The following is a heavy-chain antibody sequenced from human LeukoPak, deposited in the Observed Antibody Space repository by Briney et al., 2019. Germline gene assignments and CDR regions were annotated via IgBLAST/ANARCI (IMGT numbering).Heavy chain of an antibody. CDR2: ISWNSGSI. V-gene: IGHV3-9*01. D-gene: IGHD1-26*01. CDR1: GFTFDDYA. CDR3: AKDSGSYPHYFDY. J-gene: IGHJ4*02. Sequence: PGGSLRLSCAASGFTFDDYAMHWVRQAPGKGLEWVSGISWNSGSIGYADSVKGRFTISRDNAKNSLYLQMNSLRAEDTALYYCAKDSGSYPHYFDYWGQGTLVTVSS.